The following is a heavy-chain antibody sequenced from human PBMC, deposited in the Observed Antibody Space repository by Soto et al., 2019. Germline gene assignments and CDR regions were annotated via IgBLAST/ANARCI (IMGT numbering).Heavy chain of an antibody. V-gene: IGHV4-59*01. J-gene: IGHJ5*02. Sequence: SETLSLTCTVSGGSISIYYWSWIRQPPGKGLEWIGSIYYSGSTNYNPSLKSRVTISVDTSKNQFSLKLSSVTAADTALYYSARVYGDSDLYSWFDPWGQGTLVTVSS. CDR2: IYYSGST. D-gene: IGHD4-17*01. CDR1: GGSISIYY. CDR3: ARVYGDSDLYSWFDP.